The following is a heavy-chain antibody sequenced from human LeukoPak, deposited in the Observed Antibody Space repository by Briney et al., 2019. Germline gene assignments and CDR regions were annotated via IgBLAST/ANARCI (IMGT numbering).Heavy chain of an antibody. V-gene: IGHV3-23*01. J-gene: IGHJ5*02. CDR1: GFTFSSYA. Sequence: GGSLRLSCAASGFTFSSYAMSWVRQAPGKGLDWVSAISGSGGSTYYADSVKGRFTISRDNSKNTLYLQMNSLRAEDTAVYYCAKSGAAYDFWSGYLPNWFDPWGQGTLVTVSS. CDR3: AKSGAAYDFWSGYLPNWFDP. D-gene: IGHD3-3*01. CDR2: ISGSGGST.